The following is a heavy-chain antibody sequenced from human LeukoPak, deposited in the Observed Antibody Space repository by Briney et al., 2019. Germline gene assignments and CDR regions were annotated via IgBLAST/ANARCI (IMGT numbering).Heavy chain of an antibody. CDR1: GFTFSSYW. J-gene: IGHJ4*02. D-gene: IGHD5-12*01. Sequence: PGGSLRLSCAASGFTFSSYWMSWVRQAPGKGLEGVAKINQDGSEKYYVDSVKGRFTISRDNAKNSLYLQMNSPRAEDTAVYYCARDGGGYVAARLDYWGQGTLVTVSS. V-gene: IGHV3-7*01. CDR3: ARDGGGYVAARLDY. CDR2: INQDGSEK.